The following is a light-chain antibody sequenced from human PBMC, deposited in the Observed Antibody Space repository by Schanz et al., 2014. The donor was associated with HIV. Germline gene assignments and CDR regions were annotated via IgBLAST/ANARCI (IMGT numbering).Light chain of an antibody. Sequence: IQLSQSPSSLSASVGDRVTITCRASQGISSLAWYQQKPAKAPKVLIYAASTLQSGVPSRFSGSGSGTDFTLTISSLQPEDFATYYCQQLNTYPLTFGGGTKVEIK. V-gene: IGKV1-9*01. J-gene: IGKJ4*01. CDR1: QGISS. CDR2: AAS. CDR3: QQLNTYPLT.